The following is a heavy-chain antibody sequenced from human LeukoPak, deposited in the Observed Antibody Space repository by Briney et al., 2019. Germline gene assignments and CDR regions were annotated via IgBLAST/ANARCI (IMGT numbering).Heavy chain of an antibody. CDR1: GFTFSNYW. Sequence: GGSLRLSCAASGFTFSNYWMSWVRQAPGKGLEWVANIKQDGSEKNYVDSVKGRFTISRDNAKNSLYLQMNSLRAEDTAVYYRASEARSLEWLSQGGQGALVTVSS. J-gene: IGHJ4*02. CDR3: ASEARSLEWLSQ. D-gene: IGHD3-3*01. V-gene: IGHV3-7*01. CDR2: IKQDGSEK.